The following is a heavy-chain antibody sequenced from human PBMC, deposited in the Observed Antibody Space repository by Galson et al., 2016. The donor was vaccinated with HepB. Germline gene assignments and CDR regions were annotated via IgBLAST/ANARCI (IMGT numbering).Heavy chain of an antibody. J-gene: IGHJ6*02. Sequence: SLRLSCAASGFIVSSHVMNWVRQVPGKGLECVAFLSYGGITQYYTDSVRGRFTISRDNAKNTLYLEMKSLSPEDTAVYYCAREWSMDVWGRGTTVTVSS. CDR2: LSYGGITQ. CDR1: GFIVSSHV. V-gene: IGHV3-30*04. CDR3: AREWSMDV. D-gene: IGHD5-12*01.